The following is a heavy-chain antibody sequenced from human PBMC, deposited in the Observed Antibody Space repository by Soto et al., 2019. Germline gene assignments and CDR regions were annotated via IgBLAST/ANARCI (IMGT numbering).Heavy chain of an antibody. J-gene: IGHJ4*02. CDR1: GFTFSSYA. CDR2: ISGSGGST. V-gene: IGHV3-23*01. D-gene: IGHD3-10*01. CDR3: AKGVDGYGSGSPTWFDY. Sequence: HPGGSLRLSCAASGFTFSSYAMSWVRQAPGKGLEWVSAISGSGGSTYYADSVRGRFTISRDNSKNTLYLQMNSLRAEDTAVYYCAKGVDGYGSGSPTWFDYWGQGTLVTVSS.